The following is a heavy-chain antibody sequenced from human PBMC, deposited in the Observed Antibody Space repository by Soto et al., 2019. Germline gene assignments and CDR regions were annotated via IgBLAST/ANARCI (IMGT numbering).Heavy chain of an antibody. CDR2: IWYDGSNK. V-gene: IGHV3-33*01. J-gene: IGHJ4*02. CDR1: GFTFSSYG. CDR3: AREIDPSRHFDY. Sequence: GGSLRLSCAASGFTFSSYGMHWVRQAPGKGLEWVAVIWYDGSNKYYADSVKGRFTISRDNSKNTLYLQMNSLRAEDTAVYYCAREIDPSRHFDYWGQGTLVTVSS. D-gene: IGHD6-13*01.